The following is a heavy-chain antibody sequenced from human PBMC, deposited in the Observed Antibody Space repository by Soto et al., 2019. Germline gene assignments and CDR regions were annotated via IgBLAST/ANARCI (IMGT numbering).Heavy chain of an antibody. Sequence: GASVKVSCKASGCTFSSHAISWVRQAPGQGLEWMGGIIPIFGTANYAQKFQGRVTITADESTSTAYMELSSLRSEDTAVYYCARDLGRDGYTYTRDDAFDIWGQGTMVTVSS. CDR2: IIPIFGTA. D-gene: IGHD3-16*01. J-gene: IGHJ3*02. V-gene: IGHV1-69*13. CDR1: GCTFSSHA. CDR3: ARDLGRDGYTYTRDDAFDI.